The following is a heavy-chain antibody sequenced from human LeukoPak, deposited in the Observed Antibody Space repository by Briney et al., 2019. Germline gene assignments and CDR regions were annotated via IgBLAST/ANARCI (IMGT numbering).Heavy chain of an antibody. CDR1: GGSISSSSYY. Sequence: SETLSLTCTVSGGSISSSSYYWGWIRQPPGKGLEWIGSIYYSGSTYYNPSLKSRVTISVDTSKNQFSLKLSEVTAADRAVYYCARRDGATGYFDYWGQGTLVTVSS. CDR3: ARRDGATGYFDY. D-gene: IGHD1-26*01. CDR2: IYYSGST. V-gene: IGHV4-39*01. J-gene: IGHJ4*02.